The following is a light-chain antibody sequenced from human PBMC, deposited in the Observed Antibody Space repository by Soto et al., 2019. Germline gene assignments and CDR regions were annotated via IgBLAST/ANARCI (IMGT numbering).Light chain of an antibody. CDR1: QSISSY. J-gene: IGKJ1*01. CDR2: AAS. V-gene: IGKV1-39*01. CDR3: QQSYSTTPT. Sequence: DLPVTQSPSSLSASVGDRVTITCRASQSISSYLNWYQQKTGKAPKLLIYAASSLQGGVPPRFSGSGSGTDFTLSISTLQPGDGATYDCQQSYSTTPTFGQGTKVDNK.